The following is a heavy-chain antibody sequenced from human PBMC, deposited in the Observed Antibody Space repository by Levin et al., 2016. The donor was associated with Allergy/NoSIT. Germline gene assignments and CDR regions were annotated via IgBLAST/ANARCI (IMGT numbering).Heavy chain of an antibody. J-gene: IGHJ4*02. CDR2: ISSSSNYR. V-gene: IGHV3-21*06. CDR3: ARADCGGDCYNFDY. Sequence: GESLKISCAASGFTFSRYSMNWVRQAPGKGLEWVSSISSSSNYRYYADSVKGRFTISRDNAKNSLYLQMNSLRAEDTAVYYCARADCGGDCYNFDYWGQGTLVSVSP. D-gene: IGHD2-21*02. CDR1: GFTFSRYS.